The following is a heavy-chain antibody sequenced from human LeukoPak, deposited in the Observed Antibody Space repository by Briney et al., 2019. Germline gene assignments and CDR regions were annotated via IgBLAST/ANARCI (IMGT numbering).Heavy chain of an antibody. J-gene: IGHJ2*01. Sequence: QPGGSLRLSCAASGFTFSSYWMHWVRQAPGKGLVWVSRINTDGSSTSYADSVKGRFTISRDNAKNTLYLQMNSLRAEDTAVYYCARDPSRITIFGVVPWYFDLWGRGTLVTVSS. CDR1: GFTFSSYW. D-gene: IGHD3-3*01. CDR2: INTDGSST. CDR3: ARDPSRITIFGVVPWYFDL. V-gene: IGHV3-74*01.